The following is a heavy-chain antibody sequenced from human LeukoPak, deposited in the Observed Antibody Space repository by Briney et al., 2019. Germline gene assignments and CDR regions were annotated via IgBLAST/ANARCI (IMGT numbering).Heavy chain of an antibody. J-gene: IGHJ6*02. D-gene: IGHD2-15*01. V-gene: IGHV5-51*01. CDR2: IYPGDSDT. CDR1: GYSFTNYW. Sequence: PGESLKISCQGSGYSFTNYWIGWVRQMPGKGLEWMGIIYPGDSDTRYSPSFQGQVTISADKSISTAYLQWSSPKASDTAMYYCARRYCSGGNCDGMDVWGQGTTVTVSS. CDR3: ARRYCSGGNCDGMDV.